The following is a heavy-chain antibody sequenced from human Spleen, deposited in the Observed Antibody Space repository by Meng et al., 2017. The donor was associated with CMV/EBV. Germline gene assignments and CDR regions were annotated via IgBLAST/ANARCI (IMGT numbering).Heavy chain of an antibody. CDR2: IDHSGRT. CDR3: ARLGSSVNHYYFDY. Sequence: SETLSLTCAVSGGSFGVYDGSPSGYYWSWIRQTPGMGLEWIGEIDHSGRTDYKPSLKSRVTISADTSKKQFSLNLRSVTAADTAVYFCARLGSSVNHYYFDYWGQGTLVTVSS. V-gene: IGHV4-34*01. CDR1: GGSFGVYDGSPSGYY. D-gene: IGHD1-14*01. J-gene: IGHJ4*02.